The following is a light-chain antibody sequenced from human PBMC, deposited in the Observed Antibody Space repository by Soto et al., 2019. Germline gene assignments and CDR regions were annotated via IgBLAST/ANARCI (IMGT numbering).Light chain of an antibody. CDR2: DTS. CDR3: AAWDDSLNGYV. Sequence: QAVVTQEPSLTVSPGGTVTLTCGSSTGAVTSGHYPYWFQQKPGQAPRTLIYDTSNKHSWTPARFSGSLLGGKAALTLSGAQPEDEAEYYCAAWDDSLNGYVFGTGTKLTVL. CDR1: TGAVTSGHY. V-gene: IGLV7-46*01. J-gene: IGLJ1*01.